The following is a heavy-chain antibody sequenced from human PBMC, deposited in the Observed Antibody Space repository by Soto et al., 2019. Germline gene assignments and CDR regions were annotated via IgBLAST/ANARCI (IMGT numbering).Heavy chain of an antibody. V-gene: IGHV3-30*03. J-gene: IGHJ6*02. CDR2: ISNDALNK. Sequence: QVQLVESGGGVVQPGRSLRLSCAASGFTFSGYGMHWVRQAPGKGLEWVAVISNDALNKYYADSVKGRFAISRDDSRNTLYLPKNSLRAEDTAVYFCARPRRDYYYYYGMDVWGQGTTVTVSS. CDR3: ARPRRDYYYYYGMDV. CDR1: GFTFSGYG.